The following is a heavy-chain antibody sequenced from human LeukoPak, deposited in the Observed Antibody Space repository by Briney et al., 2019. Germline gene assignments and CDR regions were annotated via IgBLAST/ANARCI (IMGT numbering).Heavy chain of an antibody. Sequence: GGSLRLSCAASGFTFSSYAMSWVRQAPGKGLEWVSTFSGSGGNTYYADSVKGRFTISRDNSKNTLYLQMNSLRAEDTAVYYCAKRIDILTGYYPEDYMDVWGKGTTVTVSS. D-gene: IGHD3-9*01. CDR1: GFTFSSYA. J-gene: IGHJ6*03. CDR2: FSGSGGNT. V-gene: IGHV3-23*01. CDR3: AKRIDILTGYYPEDYMDV.